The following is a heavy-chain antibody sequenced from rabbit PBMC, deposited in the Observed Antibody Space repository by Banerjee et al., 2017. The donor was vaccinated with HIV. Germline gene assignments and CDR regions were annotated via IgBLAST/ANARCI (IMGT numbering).Heavy chain of an antibody. CDR2: IYTGSSGST. CDR1: GFSFSSSHY. Sequence: QSLEESGGDLVKPGASLTLTCTASGFSFSSSHYMCWVRQAPGKGLEWIACIYTGSSGSTYYASWAKGRFTISKTSSTTVTLQMTSLTAADTATYFCASISYAGYGGYGYGDLWGPGTLVTVS. J-gene: IGHJ4*01. D-gene: IGHD6-1*01. CDR3: ASISYAGYGGYGYGDL. V-gene: IGHV1S40*01.